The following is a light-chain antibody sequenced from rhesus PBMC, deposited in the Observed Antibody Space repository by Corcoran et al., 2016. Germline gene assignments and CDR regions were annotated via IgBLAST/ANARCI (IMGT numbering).Light chain of an antibody. J-gene: IGKJ4*01. CDR1: QGISSY. V-gene: IGKV1-25*01. CDR3: QQRNSYPLT. CDR2: KAS. Sequence: DIQMTQSPSSLSASVGDRVTITCRASQGISSYLAWYQQKPGKAPKLLIYKASTLQSGVPSSFSGSGSVTDFTLTISCLQPEEFATYYGQQRNSYPLTFGGGTKVEIK.